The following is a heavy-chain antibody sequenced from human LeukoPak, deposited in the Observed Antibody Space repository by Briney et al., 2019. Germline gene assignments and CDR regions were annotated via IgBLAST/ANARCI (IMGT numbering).Heavy chain of an antibody. J-gene: IGHJ4*02. D-gene: IGHD6-13*01. Sequence: GASVKVSCKASGYTFTAYYMHWVRQAPGQGLEWMGWINPNSGDTNYAQKFQGRVTMTRDTSISTAYMELSWLRSDDTAVYYCARDLGSSSWYFDFWGQGTPVTVSS. CDR1: GYTFTAYY. CDR2: INPNSGDT. CDR3: ARDLGSSSWYFDF. V-gene: IGHV1-2*02.